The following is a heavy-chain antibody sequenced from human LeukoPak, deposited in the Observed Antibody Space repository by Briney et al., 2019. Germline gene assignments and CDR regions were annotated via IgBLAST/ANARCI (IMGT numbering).Heavy chain of an antibody. V-gene: IGHV4-38-2*02. CDR1: GGSISSYY. CDR2: IYHSGST. CDR3: ARVGDYAAEGLDP. J-gene: IGHJ5*02. Sequence: SETLSLTCTVSGGSISSYYWGWIRQPPGKGLEWIGSIYHSGSTYYNASLKSRVTISVDTSKNQFSLKLSSVTAADTAVYYCARVGDYAAEGLDPWGQGTLVTVSS. D-gene: IGHD4-17*01.